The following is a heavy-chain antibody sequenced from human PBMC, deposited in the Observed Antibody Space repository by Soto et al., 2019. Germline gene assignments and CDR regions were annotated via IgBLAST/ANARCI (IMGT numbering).Heavy chain of an antibody. CDR1: GSTFTSYD. CDR3: ARDAGYSGYLLNWFDP. J-gene: IGHJ5*02. Sequence: QVQLVQSGAEVKKPGASVKVSCKASGSTFTSYDINWVRQATGQGLEWMGWMNPNSGNTGYAQKFQGRVTMTRNTSISTAYMELSSLRSEDTAVYYCARDAGYSGYLLNWFDPWGQGTLVAVSS. D-gene: IGHD5-12*01. CDR2: MNPNSGNT. V-gene: IGHV1-8*01.